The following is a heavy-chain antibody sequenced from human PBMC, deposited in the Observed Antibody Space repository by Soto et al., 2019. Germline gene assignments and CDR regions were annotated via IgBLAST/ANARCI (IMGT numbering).Heavy chain of an antibody. D-gene: IGHD2-15*01. CDR1: GFTFTDYY. CDR3: ARGSKDSYPGSRIFDF. Sequence: PGGSLRLSCAASGFTFTDYYLSWLRQAPGKGLEWVAHIGYSGDPHHADSVRGRFSISRDNSKNTLYLQMSSLRAEDSAVYYCARGSKDSYPGSRIFDFWGRGTLVTVSS. J-gene: IGHJ4*02. V-gene: IGHV3-11*05. CDR2: IGYSGDP.